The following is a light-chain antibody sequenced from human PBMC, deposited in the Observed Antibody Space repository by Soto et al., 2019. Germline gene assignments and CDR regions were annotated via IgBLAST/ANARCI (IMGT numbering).Light chain of an antibody. CDR1: QSVSSSY. V-gene: IGKV3-20*01. Sequence: EIVLTQSPGTLSLSPGERATLSCRASQSVSSSYLAWYQQQPGQAPRLLIHGASSRATGIPDRFSGSGSGTDFNLTISRLEAEDFAVYYCQQYGSSSLTFGGGTKVQIK. CDR3: QQYGSSSLT. CDR2: GAS. J-gene: IGKJ4*01.